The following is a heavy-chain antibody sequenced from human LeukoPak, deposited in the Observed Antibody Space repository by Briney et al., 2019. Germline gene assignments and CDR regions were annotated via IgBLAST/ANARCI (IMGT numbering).Heavy chain of an antibody. Sequence: PSETLSLTCTVSGGSISSYYWSWIRQPPGKGLEWIGYIYYSGSTNYNPSLKSRVTISVDTSKNQFSLKLSSVTAADTAVYYCARDLAPVVPYSHWFDPWGQGTLVTVSS. J-gene: IGHJ5*02. V-gene: IGHV4-59*01. CDR2: IYYSGST. CDR1: GGSISSYY. CDR3: ARDLAPVVPYSHWFDP. D-gene: IGHD3-22*01.